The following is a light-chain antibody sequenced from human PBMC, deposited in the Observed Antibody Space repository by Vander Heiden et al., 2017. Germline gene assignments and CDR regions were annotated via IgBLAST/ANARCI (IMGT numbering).Light chain of an antibody. CDR2: WAS. CDR3: QQDDSTPWT. CDR1: QSVLYSSNNKNY. Sequence: DNVMTQSPDSLAVSLGERATINCKSSQSVLYSSNNKNYLAWYQQKPGQPPKLLIYWASTRESGVPDRFSGSGSGTDFTLTISSLQAEDVAVYYCQQDDSTPWTFGQGTKVEIK. J-gene: IGKJ1*01. V-gene: IGKV4-1*01.